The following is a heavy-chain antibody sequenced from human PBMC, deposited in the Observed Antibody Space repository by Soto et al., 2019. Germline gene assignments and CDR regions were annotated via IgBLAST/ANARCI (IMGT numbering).Heavy chain of an antibody. V-gene: IGHV3-48*02. CDR1: GFSFSSYT. CDR3: ARDHLFALDY. CDR2: IGFGTTTI. Sequence: EVQLVESGGGLVQPGGSLRLSCAASGFSFSSYTMNWVRQAPGKGLEWVSYIGFGTTTIYYADSVKGRFTISRDNANNSLYLQMNSLRDEDTAVYYCARDHLFALDYWGQGTLVTVSS. J-gene: IGHJ4*02.